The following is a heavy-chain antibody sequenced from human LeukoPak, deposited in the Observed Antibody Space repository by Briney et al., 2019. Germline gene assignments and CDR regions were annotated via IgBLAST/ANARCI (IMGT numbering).Heavy chain of an antibody. CDR2: IYSGGST. D-gene: IGHD6-13*01. V-gene: IGHV3-53*01. Sequence: TGGSLRLSCAASGFTVSSNYLTWVRQAPGKGLEWVSLIYSGGSTYYADSVKGRFTISRDNSTNTLYLQMNSLRVEDTAMYYCARGEAAAGTSDLWGQGTLVTVSS. CDR3: ARGEAAAGTSDL. CDR1: GFTVSSNY. J-gene: IGHJ5*02.